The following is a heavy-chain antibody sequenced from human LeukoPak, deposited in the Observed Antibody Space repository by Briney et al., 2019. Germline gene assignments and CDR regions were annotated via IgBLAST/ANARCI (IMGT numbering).Heavy chain of an antibody. J-gene: IGHJ4*02. CDR3: ARDHLNYYDSSGYLT. CDR2: ISSSSSYI. CDR1: GFTFSSYS. Sequence: GGSLRLSCAASGFTFSSYSMNWVRQAPGKGLEWVSSISSSSSYIYYADSVKGRFTISRDNAKNSLYLQMNSLRAEDTAVYYCARDHLNYYDSSGYLTWGQGTLVTVSS. V-gene: IGHV3-21*01. D-gene: IGHD3-22*01.